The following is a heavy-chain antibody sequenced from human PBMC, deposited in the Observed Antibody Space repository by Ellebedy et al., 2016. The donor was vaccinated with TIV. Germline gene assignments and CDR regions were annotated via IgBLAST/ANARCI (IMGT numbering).Heavy chain of an antibody. D-gene: IGHD3-10*01. CDR1: GGSIDRSSYY. J-gene: IGHJ4*02. CDR3: ARHFRYGEFFFDY. Sequence: MPSETLSLTCTVSGGSIDRSSYYWGWVRQSPGKGLEWIGSIFYNERVYYNPSLESRVTISLDTSKDPFSLKLNSVTAADTAVYFCARHFRYGEFFFDYWGQGTLVTVSS. CDR2: IFYNERV. V-gene: IGHV4-39*01.